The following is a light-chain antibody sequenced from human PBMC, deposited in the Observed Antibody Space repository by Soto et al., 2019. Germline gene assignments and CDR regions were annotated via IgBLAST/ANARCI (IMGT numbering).Light chain of an antibody. CDR3: QQSFTTPLT. CDR2: VAS. Sequence: DIQMTQSPSSVSASVGDRVTITCRASQSISNYLNWYQQKPGEAPKLLIYVASSLQSGVPSRFSGSGSGTDVTLTISSLQPEDFASYHCQQSFTTPLTFGGGTKVEIK. V-gene: IGKV1-39*01. CDR1: QSISNY. J-gene: IGKJ4*01.